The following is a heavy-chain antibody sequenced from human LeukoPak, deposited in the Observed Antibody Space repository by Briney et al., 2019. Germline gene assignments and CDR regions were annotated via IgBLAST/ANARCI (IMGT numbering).Heavy chain of an antibody. V-gene: IGHV1-2*02. D-gene: IGHD6-13*01. CDR1: GYTFTGYY. Sequence: ASVKVSCKASGYTFTGYYMHWVRQAPGQGLEWMGWINPNSGGTNYAQKFQGGVTMTRDTSISTAYMELSRLRSDDTAVYYCARGDPGIAAAGPPGYWGQGTLVTVSS. J-gene: IGHJ4*02. CDR3: ARGDPGIAAAGPPGY. CDR2: INPNSGGT.